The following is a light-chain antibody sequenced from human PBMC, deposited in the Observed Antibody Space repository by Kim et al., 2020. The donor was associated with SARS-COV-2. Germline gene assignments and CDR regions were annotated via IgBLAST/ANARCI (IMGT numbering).Light chain of an antibody. CDR3: QQRSNWPLIT. CDR2: DAS. J-gene: IGKJ5*01. CDR1: QSVSSY. V-gene: IGKV3-11*01. Sequence: SPGERATLSCRASQSVSSYLAWYQQTPGQAPRLLIYDASNRATGIPARFSGSGSGTDFTLTISSLEPEDFAVYYCQQRSNWPLITFGQGTRLEIK.